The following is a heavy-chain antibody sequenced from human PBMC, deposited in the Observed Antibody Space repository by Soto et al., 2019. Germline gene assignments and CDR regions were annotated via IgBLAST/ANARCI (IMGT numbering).Heavy chain of an antibody. CDR1: GGSVSSGSYY. D-gene: IGHD3-22*01. Sequence: QVQLQESGPGLVKPSETLSLTCTVSGGSVSSGSYYWSWIRQPPGKGLEWIGYIYYSGSTNYNPSLKSRVPISVDASKTQFSLKLSSVTAADTAVYYCARETPYYYDSSGPGGGFDYWGQGTLVTVSS. CDR3: ARETPYYYDSSGPGGGFDY. CDR2: IYYSGST. V-gene: IGHV4-61*01. J-gene: IGHJ4*02.